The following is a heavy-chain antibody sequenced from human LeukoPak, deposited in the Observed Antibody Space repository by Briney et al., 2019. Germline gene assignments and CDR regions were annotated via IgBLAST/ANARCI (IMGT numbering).Heavy chain of an antibody. CDR1: GGSISSYY. CDR2: IYTSGST. D-gene: IGHD5-12*01. V-gene: IGHV4-4*07. J-gene: IGHJ6*02. CDR3: ARGEWLRYGYYYGMDV. Sequence: MTSETLSLTCTVSGGSISSYYWSWIRQPAGKGLEWIGRIYTSGSTNYNPSLKSRVTMSVDTSKNQFSLKLSSVTAAGTAAYYCARGEWLRYGYYYGMDVWGQGTMVTVSS.